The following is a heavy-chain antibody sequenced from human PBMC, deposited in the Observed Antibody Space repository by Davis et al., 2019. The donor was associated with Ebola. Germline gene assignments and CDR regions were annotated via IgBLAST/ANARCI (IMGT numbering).Heavy chain of an antibody. Sequence: SVKVSCKASGFTFSSSAMQWVRQARGQRLEWMGWIVVGSANTNYAQKFQGWVTMTRDTSISTAYMELSRLRSDDTAVYYCGRGGGIGYYGMDVWGQGTTVTVSS. J-gene: IGHJ6*02. CDR3: GRGGGIGYYGMDV. D-gene: IGHD2-15*01. CDR2: IVVGSANT. V-gene: IGHV1-58*02. CDR1: GFTFSSSA.